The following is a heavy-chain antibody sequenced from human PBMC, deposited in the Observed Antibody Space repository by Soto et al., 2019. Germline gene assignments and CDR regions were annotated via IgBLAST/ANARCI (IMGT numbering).Heavy chain of an antibody. D-gene: IGHD2-2*01. CDR2: VSQSGST. J-gene: IGHJ6*03. Sequence: QVHLLESGPGLVEPSGTLSLTCTVSGGSISSRNRWSWVRQSPGKGLEGIGEVSQSGSTNSNPSRKGRVTISLDKSNNQFSLNLESMTAADAAVYFCANTRGLGLMDAWGKGTTVVVSS. CDR3: ANTRGLGLMDA. V-gene: IGHV4-4*02. CDR1: GGSISSRNR.